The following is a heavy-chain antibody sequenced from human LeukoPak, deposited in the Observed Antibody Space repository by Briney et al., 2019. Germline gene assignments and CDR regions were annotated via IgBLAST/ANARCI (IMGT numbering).Heavy chain of an antibody. CDR2: IYPGDSDT. V-gene: IGHV5-51*01. J-gene: IGHJ4*02. CDR1: GYSFSTHW. CDR3: ARPPRGGTSKFDY. Sequence: GESLKISCKGFGYSFSTHWTAWVRQMPGKGPGWMGIIYPGDSDTRYSPSFQGQVTISVDKSISTAYLQWSSLKASDTAMYYCARPPRGGTSKFDYWGQGTLISVSS. D-gene: IGHD1-7*01.